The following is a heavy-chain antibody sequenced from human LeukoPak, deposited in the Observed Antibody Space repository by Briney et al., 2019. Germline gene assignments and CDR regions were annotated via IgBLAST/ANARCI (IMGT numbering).Heavy chain of an antibody. D-gene: IGHD5-24*01. Sequence: HGESMKISCQASGYTFSRFWIGCVRQMPGQGLEWVGIIYPTDSDIRYSPSFEGQVTISVDKSTSTAYLQWISLRASDTAMYYCARRDGYGAYDIWGQGTMVTVSS. CDR3: ARRDGYGAYDI. V-gene: IGHV5-51*01. CDR1: GYTFSRFW. CDR2: IYPTDSDI. J-gene: IGHJ3*02.